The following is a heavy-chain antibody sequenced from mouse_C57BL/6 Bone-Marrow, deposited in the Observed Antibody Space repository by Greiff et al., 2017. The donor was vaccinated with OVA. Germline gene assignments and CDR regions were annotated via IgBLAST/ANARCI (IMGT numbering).Heavy chain of an antibody. CDR3: ARKGGYEYDGGYFEV. Sequence: VQLQQSGAELVRPGTSVKVSCKASGYAFTNYLIEWVKQRPGQGLEWIGVINPGSGGTNYNEKFKGKATLTADKSSSTAYMQLSSLTSEDSAVYFCARKGGYEYDGGYFEVWGTGTTVTVSS. J-gene: IGHJ1*03. D-gene: IGHD2-4*01. CDR1: GYAFTNYL. V-gene: IGHV1-54*01. CDR2: INPGSGGT.